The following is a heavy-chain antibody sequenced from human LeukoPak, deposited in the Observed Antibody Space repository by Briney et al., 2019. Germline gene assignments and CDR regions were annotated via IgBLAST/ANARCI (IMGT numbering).Heavy chain of an antibody. J-gene: IGHJ4*02. V-gene: IGHV3-11*01. CDR3: ARHMVLSPCDY. CDR1: GFRFDDYY. D-gene: IGHD4/OR15-4a*01. Sequence: PGGSLRLSCAASGFRFDDYYLSWIRQAPGKGLEWISFISASGGMMDHADSVKGRFTISRDNAKNSVYLEMNNLRAEDTAAYHCARHMVLSPCDYWGPGTLVTVSS. CDR2: ISASGGMM.